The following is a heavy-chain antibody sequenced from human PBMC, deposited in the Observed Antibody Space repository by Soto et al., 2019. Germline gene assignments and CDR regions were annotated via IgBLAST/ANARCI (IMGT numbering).Heavy chain of an antibody. V-gene: IGHV3-30-3*01. CDR1: GFIFSSYA. J-gene: IGHJ4*02. D-gene: IGHD1-26*01. CDR2: ISYDGSHK. Sequence: QVQLVESGGGVVQPGRSLRLSCAASGFIFSSYAMHWVRQAPGKGLEWVAVISYDGSHKYYADSVQGRFTISRDNSKNSLYLQMNGMRVEDTAVYSCARGASGSYWAAVVDYWGQGTLVNVAS. CDR3: ARGASGSYWAAVVDY.